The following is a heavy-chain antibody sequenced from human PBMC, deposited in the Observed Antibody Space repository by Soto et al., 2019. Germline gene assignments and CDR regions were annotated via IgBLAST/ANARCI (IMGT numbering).Heavy chain of an antibody. Sequence: QVQLAQSTGEVKKPGASVRVSCKATGYTFIRYGIAWVRQAPGQGFEWMGWISPYNDHTVYAQKFRGRVTMSADTCTRTVYVDLRGLRSDGRAVYYCARGGYYDNSWGKLSHYGLDVWGQGTSVSVSS. D-gene: IGHD3-16*01. CDR3: ARGGYYDNSWGKLSHYGLDV. V-gene: IGHV1-18*01. CDR2: ISPYNDHT. J-gene: IGHJ6*02. CDR1: GYTFIRYG.